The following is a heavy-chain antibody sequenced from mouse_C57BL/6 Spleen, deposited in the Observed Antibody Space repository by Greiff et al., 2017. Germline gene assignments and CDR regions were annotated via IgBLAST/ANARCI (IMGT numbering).Heavy chain of an antibody. J-gene: IGHJ2*01. CDR2: ISYSGST. V-gene: IGHV3-1*01. Sequence: EVMLVESGPGMVKPSQSLSLTCTVTGYSITSGYDWHWIRHFPGNKLEWMGYISYSGSTNYNPSLKSRISITHDTSKNHFFLKLNSVTTEDTATYYCASYDYDGYFDYWGQGTTLTVSS. CDR1: GYSITSGYD. D-gene: IGHD2-4*01. CDR3: ASYDYDGYFDY.